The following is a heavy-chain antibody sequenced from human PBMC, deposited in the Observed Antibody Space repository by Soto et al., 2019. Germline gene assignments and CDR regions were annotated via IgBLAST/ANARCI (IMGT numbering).Heavy chain of an antibody. CDR1: GFTVSSNY. D-gene: IGHD2-15*01. CDR3: ARASVSAVVAFDY. V-gene: IGHV3-53*02. Sequence: EVQLVETGGGLIQPGGSLRLSCAASGFTVSSNYMSWVRQAPGKGLEWVSVIYSGGSTYYADSVKGRFTISRDNSKNTLYLQMNSLTAEDTAVYYCARASVSAVVAFDYWGQGTLVTVSS. CDR2: IYSGGST. J-gene: IGHJ4*02.